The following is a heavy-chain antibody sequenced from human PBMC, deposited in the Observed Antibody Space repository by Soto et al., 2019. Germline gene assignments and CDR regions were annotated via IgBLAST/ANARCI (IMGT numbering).Heavy chain of an antibody. J-gene: IGHJ5*02. CDR1: GFTFSSYG. CDR3: ARDNSSSWYGQTNWFDP. V-gene: IGHV3-33*01. Sequence: QVQLVESGGGVVQPGRSLRLSCAASGFTFSSYGMHRVRQAPGKGLEWVAVIWYDGSNKYYADSVKGRFTISRDNSKNTLYLQMNSLRAEDTAVYYCARDNSSSWYGQTNWFDPWGQGTLVTVSS. CDR2: IWYDGSNK. D-gene: IGHD6-13*01.